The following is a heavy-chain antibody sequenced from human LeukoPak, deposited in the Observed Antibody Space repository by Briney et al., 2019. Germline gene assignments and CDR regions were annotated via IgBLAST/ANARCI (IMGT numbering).Heavy chain of an antibody. CDR2: ISYDGSNK. J-gene: IGHJ4*02. D-gene: IGHD6-13*01. V-gene: IGHV3-30*01. Sequence: QSGGSLRLSCAASGFTFSSYAMHWVRQAPGKGLEWVAVISYDGSNKYYADSVKGRFTISRDNSKNTLYLQMNSLRAEDTAVYYCARDGVYSSSWYFDYWGQGTLVTVSS. CDR1: GFTFSSYA. CDR3: ARDGVYSSSWYFDY.